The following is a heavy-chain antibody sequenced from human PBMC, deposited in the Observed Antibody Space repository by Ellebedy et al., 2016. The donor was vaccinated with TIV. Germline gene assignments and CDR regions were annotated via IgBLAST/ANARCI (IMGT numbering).Heavy chain of an antibody. Sequence: GESLKISCVASGFTFSGYAMSWVRQAPGKGLEWVSGINNGGRTTSYADSVKGRFTIPRDNSRSTLYLQMNSLRAEDSAVYYCAKDMVFGDGKWEIDVWGQGTTVTVS. J-gene: IGHJ6*02. CDR2: INNGGRTT. V-gene: IGHV3-23*01. CDR3: AKDMVFGDGKWEIDV. D-gene: IGHD1-26*01. CDR1: GFTFSGYA.